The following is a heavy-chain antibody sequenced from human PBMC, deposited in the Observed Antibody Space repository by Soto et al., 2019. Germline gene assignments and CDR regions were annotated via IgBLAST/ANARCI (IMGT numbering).Heavy chain of an antibody. V-gene: IGHV4-31*03. J-gene: IGHJ5*02. CDR2: IYSNGYT. CDR1: GDSISSGGYY. Sequence: SETLSLTCTVSGDSISSGGYYWSWIRQHPGKGLEWIGYIYSNGYTYYNPSLESRVTISLDASKNQFSLKLTSVTAADTAVYYCARSVFPWGQGTLVTVSS. CDR3: ARSVFP.